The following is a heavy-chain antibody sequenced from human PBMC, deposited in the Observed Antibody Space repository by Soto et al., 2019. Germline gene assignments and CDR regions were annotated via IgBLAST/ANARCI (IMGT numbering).Heavy chain of an antibody. D-gene: IGHD6-13*01. CDR2: INWNSGSI. J-gene: IGHJ1*01. V-gene: IGHV3-9*01. CDR3: VKDESINWYSGHFRH. Sequence: GGSLRLSCAASGFTFDDYAMHWVRQVPGKGLEWVSGINWNSGSIGYGDSVKGRFAISRDNAKNSLHLQMNSLSAEDTAFYYCVKDESINWYSGHFRHWGQGALVTVSS. CDR1: GFTFDDYA.